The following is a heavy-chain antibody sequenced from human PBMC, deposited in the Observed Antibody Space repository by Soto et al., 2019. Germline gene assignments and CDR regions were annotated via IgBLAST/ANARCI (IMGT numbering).Heavy chain of an antibody. CDR2: ISSSSYI. CDR3: ARDPGLNPVYYMDV. CDR1: GFTFSSYS. Sequence: GGSLRLSCAASGFTFSSYSMNWVRQAPGKGLEWVSSISSSSYIYYADSVKGRFTISRDNAKNSLYLQMNSLRAEDTAVYYCARDPGLNPVYYMDVWGKGTTVTVSS. J-gene: IGHJ6*03. V-gene: IGHV3-21*01.